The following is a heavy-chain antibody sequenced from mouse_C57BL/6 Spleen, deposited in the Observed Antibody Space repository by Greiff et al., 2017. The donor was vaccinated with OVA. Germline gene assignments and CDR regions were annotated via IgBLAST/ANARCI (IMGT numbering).Heavy chain of an antibody. V-gene: IGHV1-81*01. CDR1: GYTFTSYG. CDR3: ARFDDYDDGYAMDY. J-gene: IGHJ4*01. CDR2: IYPRSGNT. D-gene: IGHD2-4*01. Sequence: VQLQQSGAELARPGASVKLSCKASGYTFTSYGISWVKQRTGQGLEWIGEIYPRSGNTYYNEKLKGKATLTADKSSSTAYMELRSLTSEDSAVYFCARFDDYDDGYAMDYWGQGTSVTVSS.